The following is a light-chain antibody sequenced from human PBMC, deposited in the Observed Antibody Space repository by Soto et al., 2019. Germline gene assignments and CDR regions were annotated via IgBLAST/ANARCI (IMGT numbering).Light chain of an antibody. CDR1: QSIAPY. V-gene: IGKV1-27*01. J-gene: IGKJ4*01. CDR2: GTS. Sequence: DVQMTQSPSSLSAFVGDRVTITCRASQSIAPYLAWFQQKPGEVPKLLIYGTSTLQSGVPSRFSGSGSGTDFTLTINSLQPEDVGTYYCQTYNSAPLTFGGGTKVEIK. CDR3: QTYNSAPLT.